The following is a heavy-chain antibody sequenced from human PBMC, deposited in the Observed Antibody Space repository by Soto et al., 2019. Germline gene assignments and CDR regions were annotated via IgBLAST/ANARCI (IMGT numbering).Heavy chain of an antibody. V-gene: IGHV3-23*01. CDR2: VSGSAGNT. Sequence: GGSLRLSCAASGFTFSSFAMTWVRQAPGKGLEWVSAVSGSAGNTYYADSMKGRFTISRDNSKNTLYLQMNSLRAEDTAVYYCAKGDSSTWDNSWFDPWGQGTLVTVSS. CDR1: GFTFSSFA. D-gene: IGHD6-13*01. J-gene: IGHJ5*02. CDR3: AKGDSSTWDNSWFDP.